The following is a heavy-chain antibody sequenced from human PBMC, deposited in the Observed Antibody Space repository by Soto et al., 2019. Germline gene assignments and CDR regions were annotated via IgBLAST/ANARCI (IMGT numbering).Heavy chain of an antibody. CDR3: ARSPLSSYYDFWSGYRTPGVSFDY. D-gene: IGHD3-3*01. J-gene: IGHJ4*02. V-gene: IGHV4-59*01. CDR2: IYYSGST. Sequence: QVQLQESGPGLVKPSETLSLTCTVSGGSIRSYYWSWIRQPPGKGLEWIGYIYYSGSTNYNPSLKSRVTISVDTSKNQFSLKLSSVTAADTAVYYCARSPLSSYYDFWSGYRTPGVSFDYWGQGTLVTVSS. CDR1: GGSIRSYY.